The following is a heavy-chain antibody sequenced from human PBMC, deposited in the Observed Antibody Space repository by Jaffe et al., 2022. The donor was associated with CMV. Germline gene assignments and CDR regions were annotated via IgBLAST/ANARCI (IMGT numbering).Heavy chain of an antibody. CDR3: ATDPPYYDSSGYYEDYYYYYGMDV. V-gene: IGHV1-2*02. D-gene: IGHD3-22*01. CDR1: GYTFTGYY. J-gene: IGHJ6*02. Sequence: QVQLVQSGAEVKKPGASVKVSCKASGYTFTGYYMHWVRQAPGQGLEWMGWINPNSGGTNYAQKFQGRVTMTRDTSISTAYMELSRLRSDDTAVYYCATDPPYYDSSGYYEDYYYYYGMDVWGQGTTVTVSS. CDR2: INPNSGGT.